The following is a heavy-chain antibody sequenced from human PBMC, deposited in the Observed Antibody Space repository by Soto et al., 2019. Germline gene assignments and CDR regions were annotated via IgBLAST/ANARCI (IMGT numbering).Heavy chain of an antibody. CDR1: GYTFTSYG. Sequence: ASVKVSCKASGYTFTSYGISWVRQAPGQGLEWMGWISAYNGNTNYAQKPQGRVTMTTDTSTSTAYMELRSLRSDDTAVYYCARISGYDASRNAFDIWGQGTMVTVSS. CDR3: ARISGYDASRNAFDI. D-gene: IGHD5-12*01. V-gene: IGHV1-18*01. CDR2: ISAYNGNT. J-gene: IGHJ3*02.